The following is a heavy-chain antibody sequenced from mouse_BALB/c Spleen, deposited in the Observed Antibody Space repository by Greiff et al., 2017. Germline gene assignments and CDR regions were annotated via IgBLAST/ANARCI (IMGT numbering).Heavy chain of an antibody. J-gene: IGHJ4*01. CDR1: GFTFSSYA. CDR2: ISSGGST. V-gene: IGHV5-6-5*01. Sequence: EVHLVESGGGLVKPGGSLKLSCAASGFTFSSYAMSWVRQTPEKRLEWVASISSGGSTYYPDSVKGRFTISRDNARNILYLQMSSLRSEDTAMYYCARPLYGSSPYYAMDYWGQVTSVTVSS. CDR3: ARPLYGSSPYYAMDY. D-gene: IGHD1-1*01.